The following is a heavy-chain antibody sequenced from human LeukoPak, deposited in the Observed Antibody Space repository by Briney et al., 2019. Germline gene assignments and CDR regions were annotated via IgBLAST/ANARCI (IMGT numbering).Heavy chain of an antibody. CDR1: GGSISGYY. CDR2: VYHNGRT. V-gene: IGHV4-59*01. Sequence: PSETLSLTCSVSGGSISGYYWSWIRQLPGERLEWIGFVYHNGRTTYNPSLESRVTISVDTSRNQVSLNLRFVTAADTAVYYCARAPVDYMDVWGKGTTVTVSS. J-gene: IGHJ6*03. D-gene: IGHD2-2*01. CDR3: ARAPVDYMDV.